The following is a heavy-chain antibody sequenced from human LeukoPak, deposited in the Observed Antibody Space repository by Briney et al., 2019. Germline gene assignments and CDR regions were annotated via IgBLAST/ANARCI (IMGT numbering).Heavy chain of an antibody. D-gene: IGHD2-15*01. CDR3: ARDPQLILHDAFDI. Sequence: GGSLRLSCAASGFTFSDYYMSWIRQAPVKGLEWVSYISSSGSTIYYADTVKGRFTISRDNAKNSLYLQMNSLRAEDTAVYYCARDPQLILHDAFDIWGQGTMVTVSS. CDR2: ISSSGSTI. J-gene: IGHJ3*02. V-gene: IGHV3-11*01. CDR1: GFTFSDYY.